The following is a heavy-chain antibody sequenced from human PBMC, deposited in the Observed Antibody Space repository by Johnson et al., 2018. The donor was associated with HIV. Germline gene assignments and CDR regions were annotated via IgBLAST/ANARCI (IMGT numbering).Heavy chain of an antibody. CDR1: GFTFDDYG. J-gene: IGHJ3*01. Sequence: VQLVESGGGVVRPGRSLRLSCAASGFTFDDYGMTWVRQPPGKGLEWVSRINWNGAITAYADSVKGRFTISRDNSKNTLYLQMNSLKTEDTAVYYCSTDVTDTVTTYYNAFDVWGQGTMVTVSS. V-gene: IGHV3-20*04. CDR2: INWNGAIT. CDR3: STDVTDTVTTYYNAFDV. D-gene: IGHD4-11*01.